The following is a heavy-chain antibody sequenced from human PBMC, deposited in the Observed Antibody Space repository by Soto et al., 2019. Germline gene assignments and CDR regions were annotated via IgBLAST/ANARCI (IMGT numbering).Heavy chain of an antibody. CDR3: AKYPDYDFWSGYPYFDY. CDR2: ISGSGGST. V-gene: IGHV3-23*01. Sequence: PGGSLRLSCAVSGFSFGTYTVNWVRQAPGKGLEWVSAISGSGGSTYYADSVKGRFTISRDNSKNTLYLQMNSLRAEDTAVYYCAKYPDYDFWSGYPYFDYWGQGTLVTVSS. D-gene: IGHD3-3*01. J-gene: IGHJ4*02. CDR1: GFSFGTYT.